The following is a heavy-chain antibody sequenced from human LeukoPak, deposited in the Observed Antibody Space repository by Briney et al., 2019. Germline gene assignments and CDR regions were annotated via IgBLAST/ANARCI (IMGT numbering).Heavy chain of an antibody. CDR2: IIPIFGTA. CDR1: GYTFTSYG. J-gene: IGHJ4*02. D-gene: IGHD4-17*01. Sequence: SVKVSCKASGYTFTSYGISWVRQAPGQGLEWMGGIIPIFGTANYAQKFQGRVTITADESTSTAYMELSSLRSEDTAVYYCARGLYGDYVVDYWGQGTLVTVSS. CDR3: ARGLYGDYVVDY. V-gene: IGHV1-69*13.